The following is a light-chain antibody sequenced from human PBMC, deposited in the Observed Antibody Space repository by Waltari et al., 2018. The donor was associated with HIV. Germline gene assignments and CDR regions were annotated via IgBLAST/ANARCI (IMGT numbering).Light chain of an antibody. CDR2: GDH. CDR1: ISNVGAGYD. J-gene: IGLJ2*01. Sequence: TISNVGAGYDVHWYQKLPGTAPKLLIFGDHNRPSRVPDRFSGSKSGTSASLAITGLQADDEGDYYCQSYDRSLSAVVFGGGTKLTVL. V-gene: IGLV1-40*01. CDR3: QSYDRSLSAVV.